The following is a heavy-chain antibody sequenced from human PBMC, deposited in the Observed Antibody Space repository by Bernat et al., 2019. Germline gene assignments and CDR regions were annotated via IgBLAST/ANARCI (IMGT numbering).Heavy chain of an antibody. V-gene: IGHV3-53*02. J-gene: IGHJ4*02. CDR2: IYTGGTT. CDR1: GFTGNSNH. CDR3: ARLITVGPWRFDS. Sequence: EVQLVETGGDLIQPGGSLRLSCAASGFTGNSNHMTWVRQTPGKGLEWVAFIYTGGTTYYADSVTGRFTISRDNSKNTLYLKMNSLRAEDTAVYYCARLITVGPWRFDSWGQGTLVTVSS. D-gene: IGHD4-23*01.